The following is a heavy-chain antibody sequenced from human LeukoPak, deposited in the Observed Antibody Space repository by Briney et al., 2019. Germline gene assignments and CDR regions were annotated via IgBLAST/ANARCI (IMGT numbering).Heavy chain of an antibody. CDR3: ARDGAARGAARAIYYYSYMDV. CDR1: GYTFTSYG. CDR2: ISAHNGNT. D-gene: IGHD6-6*01. Sequence: ASVKVSCKASGYTFTSYGISWVRQAPGQGLEWMGWISAHNGNTNYAQKLQGRVTMTTDTSTSTRYMEMRSLRSEETAVYYCARDGAARGAARAIYYYSYMDVWGKGTTVTVSS. V-gene: IGHV1-18*01. J-gene: IGHJ6*03.